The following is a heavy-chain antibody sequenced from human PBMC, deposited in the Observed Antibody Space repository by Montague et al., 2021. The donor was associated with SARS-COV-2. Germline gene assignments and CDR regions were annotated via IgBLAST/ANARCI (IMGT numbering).Heavy chain of an antibody. V-gene: IGHV4-39*01. J-gene: IGHJ5*02. D-gene: IGHD6-19*01. CDR3: VRQPGQWLPREWFWIDP. CDR1: GGFISRTSYY. Sequence: SETLSLTCAVSGGFISRTSYYWGWIRQPPGNGLECIGSIYYSGSSYYNLSLKSRVTTSVDTSNNQFSLKLSSVTAADTAVYYCVRQPGQWLPREWFWIDPGGQGTLVPVPS. CDR2: IYYSGSS.